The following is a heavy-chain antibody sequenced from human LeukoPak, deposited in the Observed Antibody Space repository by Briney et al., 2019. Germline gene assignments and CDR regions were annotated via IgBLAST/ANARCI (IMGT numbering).Heavy chain of an antibody. Sequence: PGGSLRLSCAASGFTFSSYAMSWVRQAPGKGLEWVSGISGSGDNTYYADSVKGRLTISRDNSKNTLYLQMNSLRADDTAVYYCAKRLSSSSTWYYFDYWGQGTLVTVSS. CDR1: GFTFSSYA. D-gene: IGHD6-13*01. V-gene: IGHV3-23*01. J-gene: IGHJ4*02. CDR3: AKRLSSSSTWYYFDY. CDR2: ISGSGDNT.